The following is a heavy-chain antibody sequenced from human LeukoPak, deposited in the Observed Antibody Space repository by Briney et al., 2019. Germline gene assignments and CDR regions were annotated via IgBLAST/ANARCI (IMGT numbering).Heavy chain of an antibody. J-gene: IGHJ6*03. CDR3: ARDGEYCSGGSCYPYYYYYYMDV. D-gene: IGHD2-15*01. CDR1: GGSISSGSYY. V-gene: IGHV4-61*02. Sequence: PSQTLSLTCTVSGGSISSGSYYWSWIRQPAGKGLEWIGRIYTSGSTNYNPSLKSRVTISVDTSKNQFSLKLSSVTAADTAVYYCARDGEYCSGGSCYPYYYYYYMDVWGKGTTVTVSS. CDR2: IYTSGST.